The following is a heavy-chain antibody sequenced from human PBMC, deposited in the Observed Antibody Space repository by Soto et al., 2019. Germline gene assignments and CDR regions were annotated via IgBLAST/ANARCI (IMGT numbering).Heavy chain of an antibody. V-gene: IGHV4-30-2*01. Sequence: QLQLQESGSGLVKPSQTLSLTCAVSGGSISSGGYSWSWIRQPPGKGLEWIGYIYHSGSTYYNPSPKGPVNLSGDRSKNQVPLKLGSGTAPDTAVYYCARVPGPWGQGTLVTVSS. J-gene: IGHJ5*02. CDR2: IYHSGST. CDR3: ARVPGP. CDR1: GGSISSGGYS.